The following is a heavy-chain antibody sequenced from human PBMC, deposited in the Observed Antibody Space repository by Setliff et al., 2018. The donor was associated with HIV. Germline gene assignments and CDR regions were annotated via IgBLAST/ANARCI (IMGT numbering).Heavy chain of an antibody. J-gene: IGHJ6*02. CDR1: GFTFGDYA. CDR3: TRDSPGGNSYYYGMDV. Sequence: PGGSLRLSCSASGFTFGDYAMTWVRQAPGKGLEWVGFIRSKAHVGTTEYAASVKGRFTISRDDSKSIAYLQMNSLKTEDTAVYYCTRDSPGGNSYYYGMDVWGQGTTVTVSS. CDR2: IRSKAHVGTT. V-gene: IGHV3-49*04. D-gene: IGHD2-15*01.